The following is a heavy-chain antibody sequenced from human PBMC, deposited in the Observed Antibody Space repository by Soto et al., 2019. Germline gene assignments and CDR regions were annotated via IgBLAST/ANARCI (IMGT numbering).Heavy chain of an antibody. CDR1: GFSFDTYN. D-gene: IGHD6-19*01. CDR3: ARDHLGIAAGDFDL. Sequence: EDQLVESGGGLVKPGGSLRLSCAASGFSFDTYNMNWVRQAPAKGLEWVSSISSGRPDIFYADSVRGRFTISRDDAKKSLFLQMNSLRADDTAVYYCARDHLGIAAGDFDLWGQGTLVTVSS. J-gene: IGHJ4*02. CDR2: ISSGRPDI. V-gene: IGHV3-21*02.